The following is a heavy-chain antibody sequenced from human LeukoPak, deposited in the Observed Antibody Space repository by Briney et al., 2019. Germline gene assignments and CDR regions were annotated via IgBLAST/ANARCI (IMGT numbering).Heavy chain of an antibody. Sequence: QPGGSLRLSCAASGFTFSTYWMSWVRQAPGKGLEWVSYISSSSSTIYYADSVKGRFTISRDNAKNSLYLQMNSLRAEDTAVYYCARGVIYAGTFFDYWGQGTLVTVSS. CDR2: ISSSSSTI. CDR3: ARGVIYAGTFFDY. J-gene: IGHJ4*02. V-gene: IGHV3-48*04. CDR1: GFTFSTYW. D-gene: IGHD1-1*01.